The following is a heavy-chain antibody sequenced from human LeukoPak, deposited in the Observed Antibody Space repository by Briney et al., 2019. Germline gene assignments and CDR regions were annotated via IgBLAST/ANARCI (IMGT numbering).Heavy chain of an antibody. D-gene: IGHD3-22*01. J-gene: IGHJ5*02. V-gene: IGHV1-69*02. CDR3: ARKVPNDSSGYYYRGQFDP. Sequence: FQGRVTITADKSTSTAYMELSSLRSEDTAVYYCARKVPNDSSGYYYRGQFDPWGQGTLVTVSS.